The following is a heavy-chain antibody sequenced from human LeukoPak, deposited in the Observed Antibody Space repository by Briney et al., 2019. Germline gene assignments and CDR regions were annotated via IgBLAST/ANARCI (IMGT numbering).Heavy chain of an antibody. Sequence: SETLSLTCAVYGGSFSGYYWSWIRQPPGKGLEWIGEINHSGSTNYNPSLKSRVTISVDTSKNQFSLKLSSVTAADTAVYYCARGLLYGMDVWGQGTTVTVS. J-gene: IGHJ6*02. V-gene: IGHV4-34*01. CDR1: GGSFSGYY. CDR2: INHSGST. CDR3: ARGLLYGMDV.